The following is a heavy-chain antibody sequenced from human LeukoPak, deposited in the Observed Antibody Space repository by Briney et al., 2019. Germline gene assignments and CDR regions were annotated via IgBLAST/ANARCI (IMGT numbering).Heavy chain of an antibody. V-gene: IGHV1-2*02. J-gene: IGHJ4*02. D-gene: IGHD6-19*01. CDR3: ARAKEQWLVYFDY. CDR1: GYAFTGYY. Sequence: ASVKVSCKASGYAFTGYYMHWVRQAPGQGLEWMGWINPNSGGTNYAQKFQGRVTMTRDTSISTAYMELSRLRSDDTAVYYCARAKEQWLVYFDYWGQGTLVTVSS. CDR2: INPNSGGT.